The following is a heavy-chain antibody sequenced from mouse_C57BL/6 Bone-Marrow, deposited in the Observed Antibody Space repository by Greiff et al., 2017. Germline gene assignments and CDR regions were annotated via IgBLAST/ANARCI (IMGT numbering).Heavy chain of an antibody. D-gene: IGHD1-1*02. J-gene: IGHJ2*01. V-gene: IGHV1-19*01. CDR2: INPYNGGT. CDR1: GYTFTDYY. CDR3: ARGKGSYY. Sequence: VHVKQSGPVLVKPGASVKMSCKASGYTFTDYYMNWVKQSHGKSLEWIGVINPYNGGTSYNQKFKGKATLTVDKSSSTAYMELNSLTSEDSAVYYCARGKGSYYWGQGTTLTVSS.